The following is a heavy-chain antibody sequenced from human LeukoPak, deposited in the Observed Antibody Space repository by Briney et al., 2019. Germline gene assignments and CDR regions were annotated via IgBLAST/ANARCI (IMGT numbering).Heavy chain of an antibody. V-gene: IGHV3-49*03. D-gene: IGHD6-13*01. Sequence: GGSLRLSCTASGFTFGDYAMSWFRQAPGKGLEWLSFIRSKTYGGTTEYAASVKGRFTISRDDSKSIAYLQMNSLKTEDTAVYYCARLIAAAGTLTPGLDVWGQGTTVTVSS. CDR1: GFTFGDYA. J-gene: IGHJ6*02. CDR2: IRSKTYGGTT. CDR3: ARLIAAAGTLTPGLDV.